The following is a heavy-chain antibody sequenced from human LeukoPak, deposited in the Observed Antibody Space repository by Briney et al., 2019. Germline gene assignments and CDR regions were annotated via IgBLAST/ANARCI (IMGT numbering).Heavy chain of an antibody. D-gene: IGHD2-2*01. V-gene: IGHV3-66*01. CDR2: IYSDGST. Sequence: PGGSLRLSCAASGFTVSSNYMSWVRQAPGKGLEWVSVIYSDGSTSYADSVKGRFTISRDNSKNTLFLQMGSLRADDMAVYYCARWGSTSCYDYWGQGTLVTVSS. J-gene: IGHJ4*02. CDR3: ARWGSTSCYDY. CDR1: GFTVSSNY.